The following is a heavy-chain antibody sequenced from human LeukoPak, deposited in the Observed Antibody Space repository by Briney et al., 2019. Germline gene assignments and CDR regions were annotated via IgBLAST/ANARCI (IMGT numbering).Heavy chain of an antibody. J-gene: IGHJ2*01. Sequence: GGSLRLSCAASGFTFSSYWMSWVRQAPGKGLEWGANIKQDGSEKYYVDSVKGRFTISRDNAKNSLYLQMNSLRAEDTAVYYCARHYLSSGWYGYFDLWGRGTLVTVSS. V-gene: IGHV3-7*05. CDR2: IKQDGSEK. D-gene: IGHD6-19*01. CDR1: GFTFSSYW. CDR3: ARHYLSSGWYGYFDL.